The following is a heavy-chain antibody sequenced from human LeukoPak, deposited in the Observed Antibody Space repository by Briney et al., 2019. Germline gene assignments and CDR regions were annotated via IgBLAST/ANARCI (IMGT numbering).Heavy chain of an antibody. CDR2: IYSGGST. CDR3: ARVRGAGTDAFDI. V-gene: IGHV3-53*01. CDR1: GFTGSSKY. D-gene: IGHD1-1*01. J-gene: IGHJ3*02. Sequence: TGGSLRLSCAASGFTGSSKYMSWVRQAPGKGLEWVSVIYSGGSTYYADSVKGRFTISRDNSKNTLYLQMNSLRAEDTAVYYCARVRGAGTDAFDIWGQGTMVTVSS.